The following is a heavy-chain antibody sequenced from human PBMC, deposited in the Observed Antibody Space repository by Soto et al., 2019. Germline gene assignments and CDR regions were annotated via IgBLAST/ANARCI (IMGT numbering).Heavy chain of an antibody. J-gene: IGHJ4*02. D-gene: IGHD5-18*01. V-gene: IGHV4-38-2*02. CDR3: VRDRYSYGYEVGK. CDR2: IYHSGTT. CDR1: GYSISNGYY. Sequence: PSETLSLTCTVSGYSISNGYYWGWIRQSPEKGLEWIGTIYHSGTTYYNPSLKSRVIMSIDTSKNQFSLNLKSVTAADTAVYYCVRDRYSYGYEVGKWGQGTLVTVSS.